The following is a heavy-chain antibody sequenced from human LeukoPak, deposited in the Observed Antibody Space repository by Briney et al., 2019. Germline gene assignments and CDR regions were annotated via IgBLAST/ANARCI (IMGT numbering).Heavy chain of an antibody. V-gene: IGHV4-59*01. D-gene: IGHD3-16*01. J-gene: IGHJ6*03. CDR1: GGSISTSY. CDR2: IYYPGST. Sequence: PSETLSLTCAVSGGSISTSYRTWIRQSPGKGLEWIGYIYYPGSTNSNPSLKSRLTLSLDTSKNQFSLKLRSVTAADTATYYCARVGGGEMQFRHYMDVWGKGTPVTVSS. CDR3: ARVGGGEMQFRHYMDV.